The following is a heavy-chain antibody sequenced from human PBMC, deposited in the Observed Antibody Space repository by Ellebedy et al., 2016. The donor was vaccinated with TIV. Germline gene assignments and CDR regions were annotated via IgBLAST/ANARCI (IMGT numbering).Heavy chain of an antibody. D-gene: IGHD5-18*01. CDR2: MNPNSGYT. CDR1: GYTITDYY. V-gene: IGHV1-8*01. CDR3: GTPMVGDFSYYYMDV. Sequence: ASVKVSXXASGYTITDYYLHWVRQAPGQGLEWMGWMNPNSGYTGYAQMFQGRVTMTRNTSINTAYMELRSLRSDDTAVYYCGTPMVGDFSYYYMDVWGKGTTVTVSS. J-gene: IGHJ6*03.